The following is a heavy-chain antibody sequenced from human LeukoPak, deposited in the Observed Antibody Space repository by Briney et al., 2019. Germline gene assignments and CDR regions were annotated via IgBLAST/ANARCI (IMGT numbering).Heavy chain of an antibody. V-gene: IGHV3-23*01. J-gene: IGHJ4*02. D-gene: IGHD2-21*01. CDR1: GFIFSRNS. Sequence: PGGSLRLSCAASGFIFSRNSMNWVRQTPGKGLEWVSSISVSGGSTFYADSVKGRFTISRDNSKNTLYLQLNGLRTEDTALYYCAKDRLLNCRGDCYIFDYWGQGTLVTVSS. CDR2: ISVSGGST. CDR3: AKDRLLNCRGDCYIFDY.